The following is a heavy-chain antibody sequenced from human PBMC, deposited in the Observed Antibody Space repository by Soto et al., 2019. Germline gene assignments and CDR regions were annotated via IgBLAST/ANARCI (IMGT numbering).Heavy chain of an antibody. CDR1: GFTGSSYE. Sequence: GSLRLSCVASGFTGSSYEMNWVRQAPGKGLEWVSYISSIGTTIYYTDPVKGRFTISRDNAKKSLYLQMNSLRAEDTAVYYCVRFGGAAAGPGDYWGQGTLVTVSS. D-gene: IGHD6-13*01. CDR3: VRFGGAAAGPGDY. J-gene: IGHJ4*02. V-gene: IGHV3-48*03. CDR2: ISSIGTTI.